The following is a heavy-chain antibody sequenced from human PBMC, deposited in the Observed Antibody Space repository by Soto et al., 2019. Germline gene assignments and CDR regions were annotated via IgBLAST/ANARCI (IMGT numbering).Heavy chain of an antibody. CDR2: IYYSGST. J-gene: IGHJ5*02. D-gene: IGHD5-18*01. Sequence: SETLSLTCTVSGGSISSGGYYWSWIRQHPGKGLEWIGYIYYSGSTYYNPSPKSRVTISVDTSKNQFSLRLSSVTAADTAVYYCAGSVDTAMVRKTNWFDPWGQGTLVTVSS. CDR1: GGSISSGGYY. CDR3: AGSVDTAMVRKTNWFDP. V-gene: IGHV4-31*03.